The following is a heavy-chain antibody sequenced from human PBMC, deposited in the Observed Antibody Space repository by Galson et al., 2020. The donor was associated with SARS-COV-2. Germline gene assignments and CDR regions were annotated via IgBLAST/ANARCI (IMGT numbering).Heavy chain of an antibody. V-gene: IGHV5-51*01. CDR3: ARPATTPDPNGYSGYDSGNWYFDL. J-gene: IGHJ2*01. Sequence: KIGESLKISCKGSGYSFTSYWIGWVRQMPGKGLEWMGIIYPGDSDTRYSPSFQGQVTISADKSISTAYLQWSSLKASDTAMYYCARPATTPDPNGYSGYDSGNWYFDLWGRGTLVTVSS. D-gene: IGHD5-12*01. CDR1: GYSFTSYW. CDR2: IYPGDSDT.